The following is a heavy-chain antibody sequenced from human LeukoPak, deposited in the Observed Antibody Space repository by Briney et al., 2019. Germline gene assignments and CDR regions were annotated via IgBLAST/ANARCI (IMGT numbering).Heavy chain of an antibody. CDR3: ARGRKEFGP. CDR1: GGSFSGYY. J-gene: IGHJ5*02. V-gene: IGHV4-34*01. CDR2: INHSGST. Sequence: SETLSLTCAVYGGSFSGYYWSWIRQPPGKGLEWIGEINHSGSTNYNPSLKSRVTISVDTAKNQFSLKLSSVTAADTAVYYCARGRKEFGPWGQGTLVTVSS.